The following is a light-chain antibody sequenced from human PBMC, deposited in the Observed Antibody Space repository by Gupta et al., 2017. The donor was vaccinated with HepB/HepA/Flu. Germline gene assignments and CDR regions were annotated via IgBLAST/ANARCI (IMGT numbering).Light chain of an antibody. J-gene: IGKJ2*01. CDR3: QQYSRYSYT. CDR2: KAS. CDR1: QTVYSW. Sequence: DIQMTQSPSTLSASVGDRVTITCRASQTVYSWLAWYQQKPGKAPNLLIYKASSVQSGVPSRFSGSGAGTEFTLTSSRLQPDDFATYYCQQYSRYSYTFGQGTKLEIK. V-gene: IGKV1-5*03.